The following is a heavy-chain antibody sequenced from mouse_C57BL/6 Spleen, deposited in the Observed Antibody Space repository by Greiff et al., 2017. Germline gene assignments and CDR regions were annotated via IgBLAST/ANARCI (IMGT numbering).Heavy chain of an antibody. V-gene: IGHV1-22*01. D-gene: IGHD2-1*01. J-gene: IGHJ1*03. CDR1: GYTFTDYN. Sequence: EVQLQESGPELVKPGASVKMSCKASGYTFTDYNMHWVKQSHGKSLEWIGYINPNNGGTSYNQKFKGKATLTVNKSSSTAYMELRSLTSEDSAVYYCARGVNYIWYFDVWGTGTTVTVSS. CDR2: INPNNGGT. CDR3: ARGVNYIWYFDV.